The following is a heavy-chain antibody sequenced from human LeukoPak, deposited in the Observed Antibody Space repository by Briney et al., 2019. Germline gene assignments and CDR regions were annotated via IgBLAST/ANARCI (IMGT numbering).Heavy chain of an antibody. J-gene: IGHJ4*02. CDR3: ARAPDSSGSYYNY. Sequence: TGGSLRLSCAASGFTFSSYWMSWVRQAPGKGLEWVANIKQDGSEKYYVDSVNGRFTISRDNAKNSLYLQMNSLRAEDTAVYYCARAPDSSGSYYNYWGQRTLVTASS. V-gene: IGHV3-7*01. CDR1: GFTFSSYW. CDR2: IKQDGSEK. D-gene: IGHD3-10*01.